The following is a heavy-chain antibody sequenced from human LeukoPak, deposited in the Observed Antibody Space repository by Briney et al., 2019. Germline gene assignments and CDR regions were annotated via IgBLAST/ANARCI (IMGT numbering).Heavy chain of an antibody. V-gene: IGHV4-34*01. Sequence: PSETLSLTCAVYGGSFSGYYWSWIRQPPGKGLEWIGEINHSGSTNYNPSLKSRVTISVDTSKNQFSLKLSSVTAADTAAYYCARAPLRDIVVVPAARAGMDVWGKGTTVTVSS. CDR3: ARAPLRDIVVVPAARAGMDV. J-gene: IGHJ6*04. CDR1: GGSFSGYY. CDR2: INHSGST. D-gene: IGHD2-2*01.